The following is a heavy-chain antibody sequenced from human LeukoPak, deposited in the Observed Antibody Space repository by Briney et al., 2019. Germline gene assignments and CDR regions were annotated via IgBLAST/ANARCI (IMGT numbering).Heavy chain of an antibody. D-gene: IGHD3-22*01. CDR3: ARGLHDSSGYLDY. CDR2: INPNSGGT. J-gene: IGHJ4*02. V-gene: IGHV1-2*02. Sequence: ASVRVSCKASGYTFTGYYMHWVRQAPGQGLEWMGWINPNSGGTNYAQTFQGRVTMTRDTSISTAYMALSRLRSDDTAVYYCARGLHDSSGYLDYWGQGTLVTVSS. CDR1: GYTFTGYY.